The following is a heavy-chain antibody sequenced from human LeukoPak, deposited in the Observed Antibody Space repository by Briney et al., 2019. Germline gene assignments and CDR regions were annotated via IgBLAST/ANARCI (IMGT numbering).Heavy chain of an antibody. J-gene: IGHJ4*02. CDR1: GGSISSYY. CDR2: IYYSGTT. V-gene: IGHV4-59*12. Sequence: PSETLSLTCTVSGGSISSYYWNWIRQPPGKGLEWIGYIYYSGTTNYNPSLKSRVTISVDTSKNQFSLKLSSVTAADTAVYYCARNFYDYVWGSYRYWYFDYWGQGTLVTVSS. CDR3: ARNFYDYVWGSYRYWYFDY. D-gene: IGHD3-16*02.